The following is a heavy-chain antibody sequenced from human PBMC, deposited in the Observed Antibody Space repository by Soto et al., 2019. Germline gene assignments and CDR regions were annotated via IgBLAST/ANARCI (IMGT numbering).Heavy chain of an antibody. CDR3: ARGGNRYSSTSSGVGGFDY. D-gene: IGHD6-6*01. V-gene: IGHV4-59*07. Sequence: ASATLAATSTVTGGYRSSSCWSGIRQTPGKGLEWIGYIFHSGTTNYNPSLKSRVTISVDTSKNQFSLNLSSLTTADTAVYFCARGGNRYSSTSSGVGGFDYWGQGTLVTVSS. J-gene: IGHJ4*02. CDR1: GGYRSSSC. CDR2: IFHSGTT.